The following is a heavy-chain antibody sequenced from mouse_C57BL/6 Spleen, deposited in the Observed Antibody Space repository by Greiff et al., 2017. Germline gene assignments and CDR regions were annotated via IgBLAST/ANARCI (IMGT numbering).Heavy chain of an antibody. D-gene: IGHD2-4*01. Sequence: VQLQQPGAELVRPGSSVKLSCKASGYTFTSYWMDWVKQRPGQGLEWIGNIYPSDSETHYNQKFKDKATLTVDKSSSTAYMQLSSLTAEDSAVYYCARGDYDYDAGGYFDYWGQGTTLTVSS. CDR1: GYTFTSYW. V-gene: IGHV1-61*01. J-gene: IGHJ2*01. CDR3: ARGDYDYDAGGYFDY. CDR2: IYPSDSET.